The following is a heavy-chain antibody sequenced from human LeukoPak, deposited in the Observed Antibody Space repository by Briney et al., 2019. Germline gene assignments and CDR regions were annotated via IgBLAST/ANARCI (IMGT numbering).Heavy chain of an antibody. CDR1: GGSISSNSYY. Sequence: PSETLSLTCTVSGGSISSNSYYWGWIRQPPGKGLEWIGSIYYSGSTYNNPSLKSRVTISVDTSRNQFSLKLSSVTAADTAVYYCVRLAVRGFRADYWGQGTLVTVSS. CDR3: VRLAVRGFRADY. CDR2: IYYSGST. V-gene: IGHV4-39*01. D-gene: IGHD3-10*01. J-gene: IGHJ4*02.